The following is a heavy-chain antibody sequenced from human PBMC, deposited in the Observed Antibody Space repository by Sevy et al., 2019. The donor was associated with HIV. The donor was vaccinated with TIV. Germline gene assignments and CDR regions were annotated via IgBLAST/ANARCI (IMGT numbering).Heavy chain of an antibody. J-gene: IGHJ4*02. CDR2: ISSSSSYI. D-gene: IGHD2-15*01. CDR3: ARGFDRSGGSCYRA. CDR1: GFTFSSYS. Sequence: GSLRLSCAASGFTFSSYSMNWVRQAPGKGLEWVSSISSSSSYIYYADSVKGRFTISRDNAKNSLYLQMNSLRAEDTAVYYCARGFDRSGGSCYRAWGQGTLVTVSS. V-gene: IGHV3-21*01.